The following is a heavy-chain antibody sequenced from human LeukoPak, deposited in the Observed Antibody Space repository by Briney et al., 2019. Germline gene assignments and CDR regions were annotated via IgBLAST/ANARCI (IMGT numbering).Heavy chain of an antibody. V-gene: IGHV3-30-3*01. CDR2: ISYDGSNK. J-gene: IGHJ3*02. Sequence: PGRSLRLSCAASGFTFSNYAMHWVRQAPGKGLEWVAVISYDGSNKYYADSVKGRFTISRDNSKNTLYLQMNSLRAEDTAVYYCASIAAAGDDAFDIWGQGTMVTVSS. CDR3: ASIAAAGDDAFDI. CDR1: GFTFSNYA. D-gene: IGHD6-13*01.